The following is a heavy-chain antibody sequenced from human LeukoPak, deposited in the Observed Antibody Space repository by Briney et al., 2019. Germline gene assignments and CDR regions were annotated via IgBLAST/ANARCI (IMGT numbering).Heavy chain of an antibody. Sequence: ASVKVSCTVSGYTLTELSMRWVRQAPGKGLDWMGDFDPEDGEIIYAQKFQDRVTMTEDTSTDTAYMELSSLRSDDTAVYYCATEKDDSSGYYYFDYWGQGTLVTVSS. J-gene: IGHJ4*02. D-gene: IGHD3-22*01. CDR1: GYTLTELS. V-gene: IGHV1-24*01. CDR3: ATEKDDSSGYYYFDY. CDR2: FDPEDGEI.